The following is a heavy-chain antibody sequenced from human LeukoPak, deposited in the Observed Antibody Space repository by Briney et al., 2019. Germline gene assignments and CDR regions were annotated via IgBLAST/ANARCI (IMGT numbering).Heavy chain of an antibody. Sequence: GGSLRLSCAASGFTLSSNYMSWVRQAPGKGLEWVSVIYSGSGPTYYADSVKGRFTISRDNSKNTLYLQMNSLRAEDTAVYYCAKDRRYFDWLFIPDYWGQGTLVTVSS. CDR2: IYSGSGPT. V-gene: IGHV3-66*01. J-gene: IGHJ4*02. CDR1: GFTLSSNY. D-gene: IGHD3-9*01. CDR3: AKDRRYFDWLFIPDY.